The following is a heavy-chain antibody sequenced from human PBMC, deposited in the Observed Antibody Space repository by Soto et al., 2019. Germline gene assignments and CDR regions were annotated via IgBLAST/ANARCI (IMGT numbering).Heavy chain of an antibody. CDR2: IYRTGST. CDR1: GGSFTSNNW. D-gene: IGHD1-7*01. J-gene: IGHJ4*02. V-gene: IGHV4-4*02. CDR3: ASRDPGTSVDY. Sequence: SETLSLTCAVSGGSFTSNNWWTWVRQPPGQGLEWIGEIYRTGSTNYNPSLKSRVTISLDKSENQFSLKVTSLTAADTPVYYCASRDPGTSVDYWGQGTLVTVSS.